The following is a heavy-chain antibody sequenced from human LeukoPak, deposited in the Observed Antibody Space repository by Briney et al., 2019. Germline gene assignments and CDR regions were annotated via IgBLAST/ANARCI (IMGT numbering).Heavy chain of an antibody. CDR1: GVPMRSSDD. Sequence: PSETLSLTCTVSGVPMRSSDDWGWIRQPPGKGPEWIGSIYDSGSTYYNPSLKSRVTISVDTSKNQFSLKLSSVTAADTAVYYCARDRGIELILTEDNWFDPWGQGTLVTVSS. J-gene: IGHJ5*02. V-gene: IGHV4-39*07. CDR2: IYDSGST. D-gene: IGHD3/OR15-3a*01. CDR3: ARDRGIELILTEDNWFDP.